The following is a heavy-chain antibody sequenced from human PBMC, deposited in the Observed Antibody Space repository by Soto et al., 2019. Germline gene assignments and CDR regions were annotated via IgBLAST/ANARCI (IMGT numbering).Heavy chain of an antibody. CDR2: ISGSGDGT. V-gene: IGHV3-23*01. CDR3: AKRVKSGSTSVGNAMDV. CDR1: GFSCTNYA. J-gene: IGHJ6*02. D-gene: IGHD1-26*01. Sequence: GGSLRLSCAASGFSCTNYAVTWVRQAPGKGLEWVSAISGSGDGTYYADSVRGRFTISRDNSKSTVHLQMNSLRAEDTAVYFCAKRVKSGSTSVGNAMDVWGQGTTVTVSS.